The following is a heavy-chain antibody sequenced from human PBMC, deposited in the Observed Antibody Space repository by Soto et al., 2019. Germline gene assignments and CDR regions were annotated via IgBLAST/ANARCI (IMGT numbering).Heavy chain of an antibody. Sequence: GASVKVSCKASGFTFTSSAVQWVRQARGQRLEWIGWIVVGSGNTNYAQKLQERVAITRDMSTSTAYMELSSLRSEDTAVYYCAADIGYSSSWYADYYYYGMDVWGQGTTVTVSS. J-gene: IGHJ6*02. V-gene: IGHV1-58*01. CDR1: GFTFTSSA. CDR3: AADIGYSSSWYADYYYYGMDV. CDR2: IVVGSGNT. D-gene: IGHD6-13*01.